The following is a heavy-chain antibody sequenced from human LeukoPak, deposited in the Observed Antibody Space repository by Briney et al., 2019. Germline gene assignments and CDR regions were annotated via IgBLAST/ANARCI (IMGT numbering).Heavy chain of an antibody. V-gene: IGHV4-31*03. Sequence: PSETLSLTCTVSGGSISSGGYYWSWIRQHPGKGLEWIGYIYYSGSTYYNPSLKSRVTISVDTSKNQFSLKLSSVTAADTAVYYCARYYTDYSNYFGVDYWGQGTLVTVSS. J-gene: IGHJ4*02. CDR2: IYYSGST. D-gene: IGHD4-4*01. CDR1: GGSISSGGYY. CDR3: ARYYTDYSNYFGVDY.